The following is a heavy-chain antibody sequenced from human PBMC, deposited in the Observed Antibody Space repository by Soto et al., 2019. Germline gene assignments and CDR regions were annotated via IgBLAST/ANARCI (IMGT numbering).Heavy chain of an antibody. CDR2: IIPIFGTA. Sequence: ASVKVSCKASGGTFSSYAISWVRQAPGQGLEWMGGIIPIFGTANYAQKFQGRVTITADESTSTAYMELSSQRSEDTAVYYCARERGGDYYYDSSGYPTDAFDIWGQGTMVTVSS. D-gene: IGHD3-22*01. CDR1: GGTFSSYA. V-gene: IGHV1-69*13. J-gene: IGHJ3*02. CDR3: ARERGGDYYYDSSGYPTDAFDI.